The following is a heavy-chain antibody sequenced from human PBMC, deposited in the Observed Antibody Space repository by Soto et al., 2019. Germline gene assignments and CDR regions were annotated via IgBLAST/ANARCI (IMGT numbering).Heavy chain of an antibody. J-gene: IGHJ6*02. CDR1: GFTFSDYG. D-gene: IGHD2-2*02. CDR3: ARYTYTSRYSYYGMDV. Sequence: GGSLRLSCTTSGFTFSDYGICWFRQAPGKGLEWVGVVRSKAYGGTKDYAASVKGRFDISRDDSKSIAYLQMNSVTTEDTGVYFCARYTYTSRYSYYGMDVWGHGTTLTVSS. CDR2: VRSKAYGGTK. V-gene: IGHV3-49*03.